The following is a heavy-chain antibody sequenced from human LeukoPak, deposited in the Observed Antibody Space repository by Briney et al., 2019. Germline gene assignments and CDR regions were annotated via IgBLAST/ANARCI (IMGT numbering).Heavy chain of an antibody. CDR1: GVTSSTYS. V-gene: IGHV3-7*05. Sequence: GGSLRLSCAASGVTSSTYSMGCVRQAPGKGLEWVADIKQDGSDKYYVDSVRGRFTISRDNAKNSLFLQMNSLRAEDTAVYYCARWSGPYYGGQGTLVTVSS. CDR2: IKQDGSDK. D-gene: IGHD3-3*01. CDR3: ARWSGPYY. J-gene: IGHJ4*02.